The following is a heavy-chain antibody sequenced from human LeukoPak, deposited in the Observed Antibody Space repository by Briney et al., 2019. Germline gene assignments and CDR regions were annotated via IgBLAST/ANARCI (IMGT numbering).Heavy chain of an antibody. CDR3: ARGGPAAGRFDY. CDR1: GFTFSSYA. Sequence: GGTLRLSCAASGFTFSSYAMSWVRQAPGKGLEWVSAISGSGGSTYYADSVKGRFTISRDNSKNTLYLQMNSLRAEDTAVYYCARGGPAAGRFDYWGQGTLVTVSS. CDR2: ISGSGGST. V-gene: IGHV3-23*01. D-gene: IGHD6-13*01. J-gene: IGHJ4*02.